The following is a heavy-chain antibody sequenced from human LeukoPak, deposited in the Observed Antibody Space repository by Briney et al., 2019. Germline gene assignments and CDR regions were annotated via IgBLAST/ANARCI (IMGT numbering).Heavy chain of an antibody. J-gene: IGHJ3*02. CDR2: INSDGSGI. CDR1: GFTLSSYW. CDR3: ARGNAHAFDI. V-gene: IGHV3-74*01. Sequence: GGSLILSCAVSGFTLSSYWRHGVRHLPGRARVWVSRINSDGSGISYAGSVKGRFTISRDNAKNTLYLQMNSLRAEDTAVYYCARGNAHAFDIWGQGTMVTVSS.